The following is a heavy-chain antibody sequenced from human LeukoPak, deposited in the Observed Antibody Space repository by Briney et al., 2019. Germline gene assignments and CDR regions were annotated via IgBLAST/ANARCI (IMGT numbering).Heavy chain of an antibody. CDR1: GFTFSNAW. V-gene: IGHV3-15*01. J-gene: IGHJ4*02. Sequence: GGSLRLSCAASGFTFSNAWMSWVRQAPGKGLEWVGRIKSKTDGGTTDYAAPVKGRFTISRDDSKNTLYLQMNSLKTEDTAVYYCAKDKAGVVATIWGGFDYWGQGTLVTVSS. D-gene: IGHD5-12*01. CDR2: IKSKTDGGTT. CDR3: AKDKAGVVATIWGGFDY.